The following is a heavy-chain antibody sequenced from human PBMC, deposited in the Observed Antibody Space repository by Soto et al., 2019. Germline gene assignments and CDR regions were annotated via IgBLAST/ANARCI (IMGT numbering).Heavy chain of an antibody. Sequence: PSETLPLTCDVSSVSITSSNWWSWVRHAPGKGLEGRAKISHSGTANYHATLRSRVKISVDKPTNELSLKLMSVTAAATAVYYCARDSAAFNYWGTG. CDR2: ISHSGTA. V-gene: IGHV4-4*02. CDR3: ARDSAAFNY. CDR1: SVSITSSNW. J-gene: IGHJ4*02.